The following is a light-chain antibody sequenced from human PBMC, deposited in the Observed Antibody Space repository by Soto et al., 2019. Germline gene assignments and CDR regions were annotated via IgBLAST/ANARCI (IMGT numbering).Light chain of an antibody. J-gene: IGLJ3*02. V-gene: IGLV2-23*02. Sequence: QSALTQPASVSGSPGQSITISCTGTSSDVGSYNLVSWYQQHPAKAPKLMIYEVSKRPSGVSNRFSGSKSGNTASLTISGLQAEDEADYFCCSYAQANSWVFGGGTKLTVL. CDR1: SSDVGSYNL. CDR3: CSYAQANSWV. CDR2: EVS.